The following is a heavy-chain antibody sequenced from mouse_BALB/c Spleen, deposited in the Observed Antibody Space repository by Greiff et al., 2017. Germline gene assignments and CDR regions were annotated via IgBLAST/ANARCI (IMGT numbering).Heavy chain of an antibody. CDR2: IDPANGNT. V-gene: IGHV14-3*02. J-gene: IGHJ1*01. Sequence: VTLKESGAELVKPGASVKLSCTASGFNIKDTYMHWVKQRPEQGLEWIGRIDPANGNTKYDPKFQGKATITADTSSNTAYLQLSSLTSEDTAVYYCAKGDGYYYWYFDVWGAGTTVTVSS. CDR1: GFNIKDTY. D-gene: IGHD2-3*01. CDR3: AKGDGYYYWYFDV.